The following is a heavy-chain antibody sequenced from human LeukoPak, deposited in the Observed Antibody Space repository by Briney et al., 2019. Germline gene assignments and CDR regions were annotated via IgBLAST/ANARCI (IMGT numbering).Heavy chain of an antibody. J-gene: IGHJ4*02. CDR3: ARESGLYGSGSRY. V-gene: IGHV1-8*02. D-gene: IGHD3-10*01. CDR2: MNPNSGNT. Sequence: GSSVKVSCKASGGTFSSYAISWVQQAPGQGLEWMGWMNPNSGNTGYAQKFQGRVTMTRNPSTSTAYMELSSLRSEDTAVYYCARESGLYGSGSRYWGQGTLVTVSS. CDR1: GGTFSSYA.